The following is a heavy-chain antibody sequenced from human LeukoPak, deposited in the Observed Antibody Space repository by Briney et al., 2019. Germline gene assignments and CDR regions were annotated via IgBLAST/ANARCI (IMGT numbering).Heavy chain of an antibody. J-gene: IGHJ4*02. CDR1: GFTFSSYA. V-gene: IGHV3-23*01. D-gene: IGHD3-10*01. Sequence: PGGSLRLSCAASGFTFSSYARSWVRQAPGKGLEWVSAISGSGGSTYYADSVKGRFTISRDNSKNTLYLQMNSLRAEDTAVYYCAREGLMVRGGRDYWGQGTLVTVSS. CDR3: AREGLMVRGGRDY. CDR2: ISGSGGST.